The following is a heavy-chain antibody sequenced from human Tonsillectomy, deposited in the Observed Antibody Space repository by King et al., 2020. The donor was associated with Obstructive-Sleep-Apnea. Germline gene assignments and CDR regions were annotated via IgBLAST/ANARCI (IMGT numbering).Heavy chain of an antibody. CDR1: GFTFSSYW. J-gene: IGHJ4*02. CDR2: IKRDGGDK. D-gene: IGHD6-19*01. V-gene: IGHV3-7*01. Sequence: VQLVESGGGLVQPGGSLRLSCAASGFTFSSYWMAWVRQAPGKGREWVANIKRDGGDKNYVDSVKVRFTISRDNAKNSLYLQMNSLRADDSAVYHCARDTSGTLDYWGQGTLVTVSS. CDR3: ARDTSGTLDY.